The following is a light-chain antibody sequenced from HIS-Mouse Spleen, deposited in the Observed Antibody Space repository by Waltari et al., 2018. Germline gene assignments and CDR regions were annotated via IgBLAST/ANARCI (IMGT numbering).Light chain of an antibody. CDR3: CSYAGSSTYVV. J-gene: IGLJ2*01. CDR1: SSDVGSYNL. Sequence: QSALTQPASVSGSPGQSITISCTGTSSDVGSYNLVSWYQQHPGKAPKLMIYEGSKRPSGVPNRFPGSKSGNTASRTIYGLQDGDEADYYCCSYAGSSTYVVFGGGTKLTVL. V-gene: IGLV2-23*01. CDR2: EGS.